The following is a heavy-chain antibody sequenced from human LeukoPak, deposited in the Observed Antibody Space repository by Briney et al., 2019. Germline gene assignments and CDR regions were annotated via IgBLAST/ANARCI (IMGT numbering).Heavy chain of an antibody. CDR2: IYTSGST. CDR3: ASFPYYYDSSGYYY. J-gene: IGHJ4*02. D-gene: IGHD3-22*01. V-gene: IGHV4-61*02. CDR1: GGSISSGSYY. Sequence: RPSETLSLTCTVSGGSISSGSYYWSWIRQPAGKGLEWIGRIYTSGSTNYNPSLKSRVTISVDTSKTQFSLKLSSVTAADTAVYYCASFPYYYDSSGYYYWGQGTLVTVSS.